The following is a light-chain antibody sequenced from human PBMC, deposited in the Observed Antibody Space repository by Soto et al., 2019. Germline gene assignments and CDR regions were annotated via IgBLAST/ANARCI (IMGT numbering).Light chain of an antibody. J-gene: IGKJ1*01. V-gene: IGKV1-9*01. CDR1: QGISSY. Sequence: DIQLTQSPSFLSASVGDRVTITCRASQGISSYLAWYQQKPGKAPKLLIYAASTLQSGVPSRSSGSGCGTEFTLTISSLQPEDFATYYCQQLNSYPRTFGQGTKVDIK. CDR3: QQLNSYPRT. CDR2: AAS.